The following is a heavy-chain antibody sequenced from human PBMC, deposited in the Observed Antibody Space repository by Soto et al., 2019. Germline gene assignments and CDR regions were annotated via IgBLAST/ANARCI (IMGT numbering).Heavy chain of an antibody. V-gene: IGHV4-34*01. Sequence: SETLSLTCAVYGGSFSGYYWSWIRQPPGKGLEWIGEINHSGSTNYNPSLKSRVTISVDTSKNQFPLKLSSVTAADTAVYYCARDRGWSLFDYWGQGTLVTVSS. CDR2: INHSGST. J-gene: IGHJ4*02. D-gene: IGHD6-19*01. CDR1: GGSFSGYY. CDR3: ARDRGWSLFDY.